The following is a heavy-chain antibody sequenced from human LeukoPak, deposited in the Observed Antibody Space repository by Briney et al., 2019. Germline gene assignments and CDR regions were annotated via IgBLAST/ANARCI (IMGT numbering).Heavy chain of an antibody. D-gene: IGHD4-11*01. CDR3: ANLYYYSNFIFDY. CDR1: GFTFSSYG. CDR2: IRYDGSNK. V-gene: IGHV3-30*02. Sequence: PGGSLRLSCAASGFTFSSYGMHWVRQAPGKGLEWVAFIRYDGSNKYYADSVKGRFTISRDNSKNTLYLQMNSLRAEDTAVYYCANLYYYSNFIFDYWGQGTMVTVSS. J-gene: IGHJ4*02.